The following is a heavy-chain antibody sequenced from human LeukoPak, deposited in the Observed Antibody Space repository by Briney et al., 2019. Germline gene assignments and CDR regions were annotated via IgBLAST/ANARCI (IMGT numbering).Heavy chain of an antibody. D-gene: IGHD3-9*01. CDR1: GFPLSSFE. CDR2: ISHSGRTI. Sequence: GGSLRLSCAASGFPLSSFEMNWVRQSPGKGLEWVSYISHSGRTIYYADSVRGRFTISRDNAKNSLYLQMNSLRAEDTAVYYCASASTTFDYYYYYMDVWGKGTTVTVSS. V-gene: IGHV3-48*03. J-gene: IGHJ6*03. CDR3: ASASTTFDYYYYYMDV.